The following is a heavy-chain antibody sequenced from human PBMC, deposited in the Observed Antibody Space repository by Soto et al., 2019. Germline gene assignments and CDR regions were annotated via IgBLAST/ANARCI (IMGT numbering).Heavy chain of an antibody. CDR3: ARGIPYGDYAPGGERVIYYYGMDV. Sequence: QVQLVQSGAEVKKPGSSVKVSCKASGGTFSSYAISWVRQAPGQGLEWMGGIIPIFGTANYAQKFQGRVTITADESTSTAYMELSSLRYEDTAVYYCARGIPYGDYAPGGERVIYYYGMDVWGQGTTVTVSS. J-gene: IGHJ6*02. CDR1: GGTFSSYA. D-gene: IGHD4-17*01. CDR2: IIPIFGTA. V-gene: IGHV1-69*01.